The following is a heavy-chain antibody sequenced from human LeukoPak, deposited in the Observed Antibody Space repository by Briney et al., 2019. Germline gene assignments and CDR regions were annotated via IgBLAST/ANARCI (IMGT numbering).Heavy chain of an antibody. V-gene: IGHV1-69*06. Sequence: SVKVSCKASGGTFSSYAISWVRQAPGQGLEWMGGIIPIFGTANYAQKFQGRVTITADKSTSTAYMELSSLRSEDTAVYYCARGTDWVAAWPDYYYYYMDVWGKGTTVTISS. J-gene: IGHJ6*03. D-gene: IGHD6-25*01. CDR3: ARGTDWVAAWPDYYYYYMDV. CDR2: IIPIFGTA. CDR1: GGTFSSYA.